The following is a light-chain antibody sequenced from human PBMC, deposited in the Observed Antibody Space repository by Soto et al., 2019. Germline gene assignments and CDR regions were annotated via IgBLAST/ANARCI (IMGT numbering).Light chain of an antibody. V-gene: IGKV1-33*01. Sequence: DIRVTQSPSSLSASAGDRVTIICRASQDIGKFLNWYQQKPGEAPKLLIYDGSSLEEGVPSRFSGSASGTYFTFTSSNFQLEDIATYYCQQADNLPVTFGGGT. CDR3: QQADNLPVT. CDR1: QDIGKF. J-gene: IGKJ4*01. CDR2: DGS.